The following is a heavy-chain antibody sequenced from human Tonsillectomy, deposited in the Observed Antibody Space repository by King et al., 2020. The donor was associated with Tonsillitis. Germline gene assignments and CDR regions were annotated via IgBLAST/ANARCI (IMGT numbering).Heavy chain of an antibody. CDR2: IDPSDSYT. J-gene: IGHJ6*02. D-gene: IGHD3-9*01. Sequence: QLVQSGAEVKKPGESLRISCKGSGYSFTSYWITWVRQMPGKGLEWMGRIDPSDSYTNYSPSFQGHVTISADKSISTAYLQWSSLKASDTAMYYCARHRSDILTGYFRGMDVWGQGTTVTVSS. CDR1: GYSFTSYW. V-gene: IGHV5-10-1*01. CDR3: ARHRSDILTGYFRGMDV.